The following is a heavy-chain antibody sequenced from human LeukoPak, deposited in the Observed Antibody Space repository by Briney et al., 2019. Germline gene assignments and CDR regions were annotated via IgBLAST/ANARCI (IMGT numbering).Heavy chain of an antibody. CDR1: GFTFSSYE. D-gene: IGHD1-26*01. J-gene: IGHJ4*02. V-gene: IGHV3-48*03. Sequence: GGSLRLSCAASGFTFSSYEMNWVRQAPGKGLEWVSYISSSGSTIYYADSVKGRFTISRDNAKNSLYLQMSSLRAEDTAVYYCASLLVGATYEDYWGQGTLVTVSS. CDR3: ASLLVGATYEDY. CDR2: ISSSGSTI.